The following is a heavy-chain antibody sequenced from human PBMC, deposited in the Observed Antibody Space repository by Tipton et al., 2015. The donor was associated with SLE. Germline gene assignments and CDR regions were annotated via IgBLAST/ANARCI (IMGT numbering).Heavy chain of an antibody. CDR3: ARGDFAVVDY. D-gene: IGHD2-15*01. CDR2: INYSGTT. J-gene: IGHJ4*02. Sequence: TLSLTCSVSGVSISSRSYYWGWIRQPPGKGLEWIGSINYSGTTYYNPSLQSRVTMFVDTSKNQFSLKLNSVTAADTALYFCARGDFAVVDYWGQGTLVTVAS. V-gene: IGHV4-39*07. CDR1: GVSISSRSYY.